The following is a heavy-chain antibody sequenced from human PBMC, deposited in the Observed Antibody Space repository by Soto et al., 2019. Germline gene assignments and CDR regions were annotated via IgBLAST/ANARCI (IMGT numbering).Heavy chain of an antibody. J-gene: IGHJ4*02. CDR2: ISGSGGNT. Sequence: EVQLLDSGGGLVQPGGSLRLSCAASGFTFSSYAMSWVRQAPGKGLEWASTISGSGGNTYYADSVKGRFTISRDNSKNTMYLQMNSLRPEDTAVYYCAKVVRRCSGGSCYGGYSDYWGQGTLVTVSS. D-gene: IGHD2-15*01. CDR1: GFTFSSYA. V-gene: IGHV3-23*01. CDR3: AKVVRRCSGGSCYGGYSDY.